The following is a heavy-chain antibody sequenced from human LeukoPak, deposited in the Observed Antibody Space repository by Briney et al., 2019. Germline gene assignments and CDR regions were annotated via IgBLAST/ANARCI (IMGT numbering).Heavy chain of an antibody. V-gene: IGHV4-59*08. CDR2: IYYSGST. D-gene: IGHD2-15*01. CDR1: GGSISSFH. J-gene: IGHJ6*02. CDR3: TRHVHCSGGGCYHYGMDG. Sequence: SETLSLTCTVSGGSISSFHWSWIRQPPGKGLEWIGYIYYSGSTNYNPSLKSRVTISVDTSKNQFSLELSSVTAADTAVYYCTRHVHCSGGGCYHYGMDGWGQGTTVTVSS.